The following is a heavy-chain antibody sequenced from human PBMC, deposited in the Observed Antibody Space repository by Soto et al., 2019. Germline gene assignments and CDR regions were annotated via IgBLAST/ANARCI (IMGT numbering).Heavy chain of an antibody. CDR2: IKQDGSEK. Sequence: GGSLSLSCAASGFPFSSYWMSWVRQAPGKGLEWVANIKQDGSEKYYVDSVKGRFTISRDNAKNSLYLQMNSLRAEDTAVYYCARGATYYDILTGYYNPGYMDVWGKGTTVTVSS. CDR3: ARGATYYDILTGYYNPGYMDV. D-gene: IGHD3-9*01. J-gene: IGHJ6*03. V-gene: IGHV3-7*01. CDR1: GFPFSSYW.